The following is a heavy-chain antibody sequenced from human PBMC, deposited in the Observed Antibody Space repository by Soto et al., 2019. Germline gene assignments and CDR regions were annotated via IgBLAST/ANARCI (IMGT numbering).Heavy chain of an antibody. J-gene: IGHJ1*01. D-gene: IGHD6-19*01. CDR3: AAVAGTSRKYFQH. CDR1: GGSFSGYY. V-gene: IGHV4-34*01. CDR2: INHSGST. Sequence: SETLSLTCAVYGGSFSGYYWSWIRQPPGKGLEWIGEINHSGSTNYNPSLKSRVTISVDTSKNQFSLKLSSVTAADTAVYYCAAVAGTSRKYFQHWGQGTLVTVSS.